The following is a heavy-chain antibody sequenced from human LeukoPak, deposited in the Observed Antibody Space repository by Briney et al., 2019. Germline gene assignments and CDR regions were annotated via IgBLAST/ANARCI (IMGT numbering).Heavy chain of an antibody. Sequence: PGGSLRLSCAASGFTFSDYYMIWIRQAPGKGLEWVSYISSRSGSTIYYADSVKGRFTISRDNAKNSLYLQMNSLRAEDTAVYYCARGPQPNNWNYSFDPWGQGTLVTVSS. J-gene: IGHJ5*02. CDR3: ARGPQPNNWNYSFDP. V-gene: IGHV3-11*01. D-gene: IGHD1-7*01. CDR1: GFTFSDYY. CDR2: ISSRSGSTI.